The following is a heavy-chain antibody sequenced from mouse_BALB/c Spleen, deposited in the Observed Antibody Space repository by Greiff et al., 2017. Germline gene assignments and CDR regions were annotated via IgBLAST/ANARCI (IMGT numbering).Heavy chain of an antibody. V-gene: IGHV10-1*02. J-gene: IGHJ4*01. D-gene: IGHD1-2*01. CDR3: VRHEITTATGDYYAMDY. CDR2: IRSKSNNYAT. CDR1: GFTFNTYA. Sequence: EVQLVESGGGLVQPKGSLKLSCAASGFTFNTYAMNWVRQAPGKGLEWVARIRSKSNNYATYYADSVKDRFTISRDDSQSMLYLQMNNLKTEDTAMYYCVRHEITTATGDYYAMDYWGQGTSVTVSS.